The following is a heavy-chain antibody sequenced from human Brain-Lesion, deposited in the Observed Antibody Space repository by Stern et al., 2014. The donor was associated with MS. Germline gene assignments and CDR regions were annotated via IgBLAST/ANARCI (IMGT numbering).Heavy chain of an antibody. Sequence: VQLEESGPGLVKPSQTLSLSCTVSGGSISSGGYYWSWIRQPAGKGLEWIGRIFNSGRTSYNPSLKSRVTISIDTSKNQFSLRLNSMTAADTAVYYCARGRVVPGFQYYATDVWGQGTTVIVSS. CDR1: GGSISSGGYY. CDR2: IFNSGRT. D-gene: IGHD2-2*01. V-gene: IGHV4-61*02. J-gene: IGHJ6*02. CDR3: ARGRVVPGFQYYATDV.